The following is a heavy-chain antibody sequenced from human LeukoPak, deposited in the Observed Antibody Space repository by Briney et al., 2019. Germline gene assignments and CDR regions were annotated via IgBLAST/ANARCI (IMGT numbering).Heavy chain of an antibody. D-gene: IGHD2-2*02. J-gene: IGHJ4*02. CDR2: IKQDGSEK. CDR1: GFTFSSYW. Sequence: GGSLRLSCAASGFTFSSYWMSWVRQAPGKGLEWVANIKQDGSEKYYVDSVKGRFTISRDNAKNSLYLQMNSLRAEDTAVYYCARDIWEVVVPAAIPDYWGQGTLVTVSS. CDR3: ARDIWEVVVPAAIPDY. V-gene: IGHV3-7*01.